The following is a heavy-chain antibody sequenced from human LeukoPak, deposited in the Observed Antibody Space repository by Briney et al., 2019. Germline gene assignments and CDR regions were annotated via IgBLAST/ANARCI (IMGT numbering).Heavy chain of an antibody. Sequence: SETLSLTCTVSGGSISSGGYYWSWIRQHPGKGLEWIGYIYYSGSTYYNPSLKSRVTISVDTSKNQFSLKLSSVTAADTAVYYCARGSGRPYFGLNYWGQGTLVTVSS. J-gene: IGHJ4*02. V-gene: IGHV4-31*03. CDR2: IYYSGST. CDR3: ARGSGRPYFGLNY. CDR1: GGSISSGGYY. D-gene: IGHD3-3*01.